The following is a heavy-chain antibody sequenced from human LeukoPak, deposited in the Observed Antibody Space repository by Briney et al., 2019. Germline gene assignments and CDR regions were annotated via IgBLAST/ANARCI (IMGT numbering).Heavy chain of an antibody. V-gene: IGHV3-21*04. D-gene: IGHD2-8*02. CDR3: ARGPAVRYWYYFDY. CDR2: ISSSSSYI. Sequence: PGGSLRLSCAASGFTFSSYSMNWVRQAPGKGLEWVSSISSSSSYIYYADSVKGRFTISRDNAKNSLYLQMNSLRVEDRAVYYCARGPAVRYWYYFDYCGQGTLVTVSS. J-gene: IGHJ4*02. CDR1: GFTFSSYS.